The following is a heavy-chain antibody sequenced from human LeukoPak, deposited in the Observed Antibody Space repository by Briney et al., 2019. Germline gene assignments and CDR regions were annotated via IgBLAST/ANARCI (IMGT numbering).Heavy chain of an antibody. D-gene: IGHD5-12*01. J-gene: IGHJ3*02. CDR2: ISYDGSNK. Sequence: PGRSLRLSCAASGFTFSSYAMHWVRQAPGKGLEWVAVISYDGSNKYYADSVKGRFTISRDNSKNTLYLQMNSLRAEDTAVYYCARAGFYSGYDSLDAFDIWGQGTMVTVSS. CDR1: GFTFSSYA. V-gene: IGHV3-30-3*01. CDR3: ARAGFYSGYDSLDAFDI.